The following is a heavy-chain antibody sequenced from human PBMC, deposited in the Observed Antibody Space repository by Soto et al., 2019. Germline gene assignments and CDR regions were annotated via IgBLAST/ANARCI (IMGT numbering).Heavy chain of an antibody. CDR3: AKRSSSSTFDY. V-gene: IGHV3-23*01. CDR1: GFTFSSYA. J-gene: IGHJ4*02. D-gene: IGHD6-6*01. CDR2: ISGSDDST. Sequence: EVQLLESGGGLVQPGESLRLSCAASGFTFSSYAMSWVRQAPGKGLEWASVISGSDDSTYYADSVKGRFTISRDNSKSALYLQMNSLRAEDTAVYYCAKRSSSSTFDYWGQGTLVTVSS.